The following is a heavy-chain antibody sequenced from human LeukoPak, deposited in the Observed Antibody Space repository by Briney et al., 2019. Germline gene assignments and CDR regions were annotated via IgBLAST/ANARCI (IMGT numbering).Heavy chain of an antibody. D-gene: IGHD3-22*01. Sequence: GGSLRLSCAASGFTVSSYSMNWVRQAPGKGLEWVSYISSSSSTIYYADSVKGRFTISRDNAKNSLYLQMNSLRAEDTAVYYCVRDHHRRHYHSQARDTFDIWGQGTMVTVSS. V-gene: IGHV3-48*01. CDR3: VRDHHRRHYHSQARDTFDI. CDR2: ISSSSSTI. CDR1: GFTVSSYS. J-gene: IGHJ3*02.